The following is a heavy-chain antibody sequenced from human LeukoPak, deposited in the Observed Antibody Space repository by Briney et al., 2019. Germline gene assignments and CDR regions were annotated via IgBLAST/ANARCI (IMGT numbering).Heavy chain of an antibody. D-gene: IGHD3-3*01. CDR2: ISAYNGNT. CDR3: ARGSKPYYDFWSGYVGDDY. J-gene: IGHJ4*02. V-gene: IGHV1-18*01. Sequence: ASVKVSCKASGYTFTSYGISWVRQAPGQGLEWMGWISAYNGNTNYAQKLQGRVTMTTDTSTSTAYMELRSLRSDDTAVYYCARGSKPYYDFWSGYVGDDYWGQGTLVTVSS. CDR1: GYTFTSYG.